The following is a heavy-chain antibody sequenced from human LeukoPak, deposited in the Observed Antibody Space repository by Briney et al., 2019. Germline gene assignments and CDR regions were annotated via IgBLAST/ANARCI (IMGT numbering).Heavy chain of an antibody. J-gene: IGHJ5*02. D-gene: IGHD3-10*02. V-gene: IGHV3-23*01. Sequence: GGSLRLSCTASGFTFNLYAMTWVRQAPGKGLEWVSAITGSGGSTYYADSVKGRFTISRDNSKNTLYLQMNSLRAEDTAVYYCAKGSTLFPHYNWFDPWGQGTLVTVSS. CDR3: AKGSTLFPHYNWFDP. CDR1: GFTFNLYA. CDR2: ITGSGGST.